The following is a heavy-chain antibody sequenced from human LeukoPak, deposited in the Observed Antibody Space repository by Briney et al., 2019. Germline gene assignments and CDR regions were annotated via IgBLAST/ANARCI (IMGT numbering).Heavy chain of an antibody. V-gene: IGHV1-18*01. D-gene: IGHD2-8*01. CDR3: ARSPSSSCTNGVCARWDRSSWFDY. J-gene: IGHJ5*01. CDR1: GYTFTSYD. CDR2: ISGYNGNT. Sequence: ASVKVSCKASGYTFTSYDISWVRQAPGQGLEWMGWISGYNGNTQYAQKVQGRVTMTTEISTSTAYMELRSLGSDDTAMYYCARSPSSSCTNGVCARWDRSSWFDYWGQGTLVTVSS.